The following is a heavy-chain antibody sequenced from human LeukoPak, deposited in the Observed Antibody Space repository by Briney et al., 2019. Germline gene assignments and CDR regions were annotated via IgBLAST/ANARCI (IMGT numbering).Heavy chain of an antibody. CDR1: GFTFSSYA. CDR2: ISYDGSNK. D-gene: IGHD6-19*01. J-gene: IGHJ4*02. CDR3: AHGIYSSGWQAGYFDY. V-gene: IGHV3-30*04. Sequence: GGSLRLSCAASGFTFSSYAMHWVRQAPGKGLEWVAVISYDGSNKYYADSVKGRFTISRDNSKNTLYLQMNSLRAEDTAVYYCAHGIYSSGWQAGYFDYWGQGTLVTVSS.